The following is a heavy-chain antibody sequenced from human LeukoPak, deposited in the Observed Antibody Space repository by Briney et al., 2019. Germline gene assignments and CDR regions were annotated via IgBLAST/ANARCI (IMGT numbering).Heavy chain of an antibody. CDR3: ARDSSSRYSNYGYYYYYYGMDV. CDR1: GGSISSGGYC. D-gene: IGHD4-11*01. CDR2: IYYSGST. J-gene: IGHJ6*02. V-gene: IGHV4-31*03. Sequence: SETLSLTCTVSGGSISSGGYCWSWIRQHPGKGLEWIGYIYYSGSTYYNPSLKSRVTISVDTSKNQFSLKLSSVTAADTAVYYCARDSSSRYSNYGYYYYYYGMDVWGQGTTVTVSS.